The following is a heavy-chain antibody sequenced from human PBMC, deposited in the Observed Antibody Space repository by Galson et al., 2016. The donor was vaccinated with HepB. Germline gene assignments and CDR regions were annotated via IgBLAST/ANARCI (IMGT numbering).Heavy chain of an antibody. CDR2: INVSGRDR. CDR1: GFTFSTSA. V-gene: IGHV3-23*01. D-gene: IGHD2-8*01. J-gene: IGHJ4*02. Sequence: ETLRLSCAASGFTFSTSAMSWVRQAPGKGLEWVSVINVSGRDRHYAHSVEGRFTISRDNFKNTLFLQMISLTAEDTAIYYCAKDHRQDYCNDGVCYPYFDSWGRGTLVTVSS. CDR3: AKDHRQDYCNDGVCYPYFDS.